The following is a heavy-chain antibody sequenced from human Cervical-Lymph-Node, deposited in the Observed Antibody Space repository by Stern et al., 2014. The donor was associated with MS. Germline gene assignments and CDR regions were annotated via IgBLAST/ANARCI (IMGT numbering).Heavy chain of an antibody. Sequence: QVQLVQSGAEVKKPGASVKVSCKAYGYTFTSYGISWVRQAPGQGLEWMGRISAYNGNTNYAQKLQGRVTMTTDTSTSTAYMELRSLRSDDTAVYYCARAIGPAGSGYNWFDPWGQGTLVTVSS. CDR2: ISAYNGNT. D-gene: IGHD6-13*01. CDR3: ARAIGPAGSGYNWFDP. CDR1: GYTFTSYG. V-gene: IGHV1-18*04. J-gene: IGHJ5*02.